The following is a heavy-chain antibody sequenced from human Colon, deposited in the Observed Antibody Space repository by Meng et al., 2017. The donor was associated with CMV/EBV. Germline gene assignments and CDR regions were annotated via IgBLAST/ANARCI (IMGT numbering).Heavy chain of an antibody. V-gene: IGHV3-11*04. CDR2: ISSTGRDI. CDR1: GFTVSSNY. Sequence: GGSLRLSCAASGFTVSSNYMSWIRQAPGKGLEWVAYISSTGRDIYYADSVKGRFTISRDNAKNSLYLQMNSLRAEDSAVYYCAKEGVGRGDPFDYWGQGTLVTVSS. J-gene: IGHJ4*02. CDR3: AKEGVGRGDPFDY. D-gene: IGHD3-3*01.